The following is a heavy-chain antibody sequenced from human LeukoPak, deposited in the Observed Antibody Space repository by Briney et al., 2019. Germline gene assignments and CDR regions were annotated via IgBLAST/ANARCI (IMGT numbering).Heavy chain of an antibody. J-gene: IGHJ4*02. CDR2: ISYSGGVQ. CDR3: ARGDGYNFPSYFDY. V-gene: IGHV3-30*03. CDR1: GFTFNNFG. Sequence: PGMSLRLSCAASGFTFNNFGMHWVRQAPGKGLEWVSVISYSGGVQFYADSVKGRFTISRDNSKNTLYLQMNSLRAEDTAVYYCARGDGYNFPSYFDYWGQGTLVTVSS. D-gene: IGHD5-24*01.